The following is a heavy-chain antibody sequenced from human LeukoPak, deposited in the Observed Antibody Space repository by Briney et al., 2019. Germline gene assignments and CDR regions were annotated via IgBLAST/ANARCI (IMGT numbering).Heavy chain of an antibody. J-gene: IGHJ4*02. V-gene: IGHV3-74*01. D-gene: IGHD4-17*01. Sequence: GGSLRLSCAASGFTFTTYWMHWVRQAPGKGLVWVSHINSDGSITSYADSVKGRFTISRDNAKNTLYLQMNSLRGEDTAVYYCAKHKENYGDSCLDDYWGQGTLVTVSS. CDR3: AKHKENYGDSCLDDY. CDR2: INSDGSIT. CDR1: GFTFTTYW.